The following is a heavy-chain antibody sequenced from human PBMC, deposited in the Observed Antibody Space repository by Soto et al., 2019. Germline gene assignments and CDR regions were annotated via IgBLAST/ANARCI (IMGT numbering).Heavy chain of an antibody. V-gene: IGHV3-30*03. CDR3: ARDGVVVVPAQYYYYGMDV. J-gene: IGHJ6*02. CDR1: GFTFSSYG. Sequence: PGGSLRLSCAASGFTFSSYGMHWVRQAPGKGLEWVAVISYDGSNKYYADSVKGRFTISRDSSKNTLYLQMNSLRAEDTAVYYCARDGVVVVPAQYYYYGMDVWGQGTTVTVSS. CDR2: ISYDGSNK. D-gene: IGHD2-2*01.